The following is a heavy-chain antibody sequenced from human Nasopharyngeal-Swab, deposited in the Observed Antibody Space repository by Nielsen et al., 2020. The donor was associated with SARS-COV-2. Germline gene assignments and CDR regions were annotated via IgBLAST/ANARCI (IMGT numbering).Heavy chain of an antibody. CDR2: ISVYNGHT. V-gene: IGHV1-18*01. CDR3: ARDFGRGAMINWLDP. D-gene: IGHD3-3*01. J-gene: IGHJ5*02. CDR1: GYTFMNYV. Sequence: ASVKVSCKTSGYTFMNYVIVWVRQAPGKGLHWLGWISVYNGHTNYAQHLQGRVTLTTDTSTNTAYMELRNLRFDDTATYYCARDFGRGAMINWLDPWGQGTLVTVSS.